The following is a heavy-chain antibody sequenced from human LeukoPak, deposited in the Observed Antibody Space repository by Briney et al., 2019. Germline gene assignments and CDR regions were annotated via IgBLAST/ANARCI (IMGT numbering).Heavy chain of an antibody. CDR2: IYYSGST. CDR3: ARGSAHYGSESPYYWGYYYYYMDV. Sequence: NPSETLSLTCTVSGGSISSSSYYWGWIRQPPGKGLEWIGSIYYSGSTYYNPSLKSRVTISVDTSKNQFSLNLSSVTAADTAVYYCARGSAHYGSESPYYWGYYYYYMDVWGKGTTVTISS. V-gene: IGHV4-39*01. D-gene: IGHD3-10*01. J-gene: IGHJ6*03. CDR1: GGSISSSSYY.